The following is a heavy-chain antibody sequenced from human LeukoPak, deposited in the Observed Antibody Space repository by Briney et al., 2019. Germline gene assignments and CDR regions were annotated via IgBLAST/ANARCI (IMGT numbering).Heavy chain of an antibody. Sequence: GGSLRLSCAASGFTFSPYSMNWVRQAPGKGLEWVSSISSSSSYVYYADSVKGRFTISRDNAKNSLYLQMNSLRAEDTAVYYCARDNYVWGSYRYDYFDYWGQGTLVTVFS. CDR3: ARDNYVWGSYRYDYFDY. D-gene: IGHD3-16*02. J-gene: IGHJ4*02. CDR2: ISSSSSYV. V-gene: IGHV3-21*01. CDR1: GFTFSPYS.